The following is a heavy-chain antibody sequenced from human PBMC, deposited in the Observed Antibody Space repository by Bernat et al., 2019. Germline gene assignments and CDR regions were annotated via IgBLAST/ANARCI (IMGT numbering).Heavy chain of an antibody. J-gene: IGHJ4*02. D-gene: IGHD2-21*01. CDR1: GFTFIDAW. CDR2: IKSKRDGATT. V-gene: IGHV3-15*01. Sequence: EVRLVESGGGLVKPGGSLTLSCAASGFTFIDAWMSWVRRAPGKGLEWVARIKSKRDGATTEFAAPVKGRFTISRDESRNRVFLQMNSLKTEDTALYDCAADIPTPLAQIDFWGQGTVVTVSS. CDR3: AADIPTPLAQIDF.